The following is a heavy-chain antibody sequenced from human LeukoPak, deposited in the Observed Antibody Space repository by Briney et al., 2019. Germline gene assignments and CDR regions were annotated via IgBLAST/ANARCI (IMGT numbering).Heavy chain of an antibody. CDR1: GGTFSPLA. Sequence: SVKVSCKASGGTFSPLAINWVRQAPGQGLEWMGRIIPILGQTNYALKFQGRVTITADESTSTAYMDLSGLRSEDTAVYYCAKVRGSDAFDIWGQGTMVTVSS. D-gene: IGHD3-10*01. CDR2: IIPILGQT. CDR3: AKVRGSDAFDI. J-gene: IGHJ3*02. V-gene: IGHV1-69*11.